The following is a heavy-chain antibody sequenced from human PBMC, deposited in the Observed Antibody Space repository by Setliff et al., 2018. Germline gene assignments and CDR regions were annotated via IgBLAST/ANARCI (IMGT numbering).Heavy chain of an antibody. Sequence: GGSLRLSCAASGFTFSSSAMAWVRQAPGKGLEWVSAISSTITSTYYADSVKGRFTISRDNSKNTLYLQMNSLRAEDTAVYYCASSVAAAGMLYYYYGMDVWGQGTTVTVSS. V-gene: IGHV3-23*01. J-gene: IGHJ6*02. D-gene: IGHD6-13*01. CDR1: GFTFSSSA. CDR3: ASSVAAAGMLYYYYGMDV. CDR2: ISSTITST.